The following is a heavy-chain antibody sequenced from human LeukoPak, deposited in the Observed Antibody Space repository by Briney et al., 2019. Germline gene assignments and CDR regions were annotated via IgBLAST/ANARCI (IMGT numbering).Heavy chain of an antibody. CDR1: GFALSSHW. Sequence: GGSLRLSCAASGFALSSHWMTWVRQVPGRGPEWVANVNRDGSETYYLDSVKDRFTISKDNAKNSPYLQMNSLRAEDTALYHCARNNGMDVWGQGTTVIVSS. CDR3: ARNNGMDV. CDR2: VNRDGSET. V-gene: IGHV3-7*03. J-gene: IGHJ6*02.